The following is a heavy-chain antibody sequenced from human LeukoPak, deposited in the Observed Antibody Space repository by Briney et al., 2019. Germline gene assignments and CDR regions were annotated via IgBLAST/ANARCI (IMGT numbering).Heavy chain of an antibody. CDR2: ISYDGSNK. J-gene: IGHJ4*02. D-gene: IGHD5-12*01. Sequence: GGSLRLSCAASGFTFSSYAMHWVRQAPGKGLEWVAVISYDGSNKYYADSVKGRFTISRDNSKSTLHLQMNSLRAEDTAVYYCARNRAVGYAPGDYWSQGTLVTVSS. CDR3: ARNRAVGYAPGDY. V-gene: IGHV3-30*04. CDR1: GFTFSSYA.